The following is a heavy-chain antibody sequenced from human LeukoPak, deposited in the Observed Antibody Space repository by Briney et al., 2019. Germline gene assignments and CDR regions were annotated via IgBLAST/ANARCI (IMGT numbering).Heavy chain of an antibody. CDR2: ISAYNGNT. CDR3: ARSFNVVVPAAIHGALDAFDI. V-gene: IGHV1-18*01. J-gene: IGHJ3*02. D-gene: IGHD2-2*02. CDR1: GYTFTSYG. Sequence: ASVKVSCKASGYTFTSYGISWVRQAPGQGLEWMGWISAYNGNTNYAQKLQGRVTMTTDTSTSTAYMELRSLRSDDTAVYYCARSFNVVVPAAIHGALDAFDIWGQGTMVTVSS.